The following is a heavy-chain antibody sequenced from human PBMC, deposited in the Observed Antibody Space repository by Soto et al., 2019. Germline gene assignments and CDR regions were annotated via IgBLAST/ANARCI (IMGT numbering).Heavy chain of an antibody. D-gene: IGHD6-19*01. CDR1: GFTFSSYA. V-gene: IGHV3-30-3*01. CDR3: ARDDDSSGLPNYYYYYGMDV. Sequence: GGSLRLSCAASGFTFSSYAMHWVRQAPGKGLEWVAVISYDGSNKYYADSVKGRFTISRDNSKNTLYLQMNSLRAEDTAVYYCARDDDSSGLPNYYYYYGMDVWGQGTTVTVSS. J-gene: IGHJ6*02. CDR2: ISYDGSNK.